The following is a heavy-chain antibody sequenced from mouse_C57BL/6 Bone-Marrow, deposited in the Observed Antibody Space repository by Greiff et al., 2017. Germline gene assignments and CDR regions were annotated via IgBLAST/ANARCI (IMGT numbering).Heavy chain of an antibody. J-gene: IGHJ2*01. CDR1: GYSFTDYN. D-gene: IGHD1-1*01. CDR3: ARWGRYYCNFDV. Sequence: VQLQQSGPELVKPGASVKISCKASGYSFTDYNMHWVKQSHEKSLEWIGEINPNYGTTSYNQQFQGKATLTVDQSSSTVYMQLNSLTSEDAAVYYYARWGRYYCNFDVWGQGTTLTVSS. V-gene: IGHV1-39*01. CDR2: INPNYGTT.